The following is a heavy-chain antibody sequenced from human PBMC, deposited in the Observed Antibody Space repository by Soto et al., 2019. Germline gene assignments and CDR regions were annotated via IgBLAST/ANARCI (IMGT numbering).Heavy chain of an antibody. CDR1: GFTFSSYE. CDR2: ISSSGSTI. D-gene: IGHD1-26*01. V-gene: IGHV3-48*03. Sequence: EVQLVESGGGLVQPGGSLRLSCAASGFTFSSYEMNWVRQAPGKGLEWVSYISSSGSTIYYADSVKGRFTISRDNAKNSLYLQMNSLRAEDTAVYYCARDRYLGATAMGQLGYWGQGTLVTVSS. J-gene: IGHJ4*02. CDR3: ARDRYLGATAMGQLGY.